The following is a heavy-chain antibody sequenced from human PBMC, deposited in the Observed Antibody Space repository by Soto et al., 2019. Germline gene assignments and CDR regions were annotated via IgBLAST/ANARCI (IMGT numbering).Heavy chain of an antibody. J-gene: IGHJ6*03. CDR3: ARSGGYCSGGSCFSRKKHYYYMDG. D-gene: IGHD2-15*01. CDR1: GGSFSGYY. V-gene: IGHV4-34*01. CDR2: INHSGST. Sequence: PSETLSLTCAVYGGSFSGYYWSWIRQPPGKGLEWIGEINHSGSTNYNPSLKSRVTISVDTSKNQFSLKLSSVTAADTAVYYCARSGGYCSGGSCFSRKKHYYYMDGWGKGTKVTVSS.